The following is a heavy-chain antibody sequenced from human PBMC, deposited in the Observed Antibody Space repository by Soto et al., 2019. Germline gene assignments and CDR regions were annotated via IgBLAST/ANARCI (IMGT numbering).Heavy chain of an antibody. Sequence: QVQLVESGGGGVQPGGSLRLSCAASGFTFSTYGMHWVRQAPCKGLEWVAVLWYDGNNKYYADSVKGRFTISRDNSKNTLYVQMTSLRAEDTAVYYCARGLHSFFCYWGQGTLVTVAS. J-gene: IGHJ4*02. D-gene: IGHD2-21*01. CDR1: GFTFSTYG. V-gene: IGHV3-33*01. CDR3: ARGLHSFFCY. CDR2: LWYDGNNK.